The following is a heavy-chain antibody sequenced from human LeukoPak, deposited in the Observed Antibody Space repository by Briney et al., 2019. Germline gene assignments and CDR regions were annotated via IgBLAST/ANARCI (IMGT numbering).Heavy chain of an antibody. CDR2: IKSDGSST. D-gene: IGHD3-16*01. J-gene: IGHJ3*02. CDR1: GFTFSSYW. Sequence: GGSLRLSCTASGFTFSSYWMHWVRQAPGKGLVWVSRIKSDGSSTSYADSVKGRFTISRDNAKNTLYLQMNSLRAEDTAVYYCARVGGVVYAFDIWSQGTMVTVSS. V-gene: IGHV3-74*01. CDR3: ARVGGVVYAFDI.